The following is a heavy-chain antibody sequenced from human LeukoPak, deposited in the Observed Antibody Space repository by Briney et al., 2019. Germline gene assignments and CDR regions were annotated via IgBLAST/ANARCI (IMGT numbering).Heavy chain of an antibody. J-gene: IGHJ4*02. D-gene: IGHD2-2*01. CDR1: GGSFSGYY. Sequence: SETLSLTCAVYGGSFSGYYWSWIRQPPGKGLEWIGEINHSGSTNYNPSLKSRVTISVDTSKNQFSLKLSSVTAVDTAVYYCARREYQLPPDYWGQGTLVTVSS. V-gene: IGHV4-34*01. CDR2: INHSGST. CDR3: ARREYQLPPDY.